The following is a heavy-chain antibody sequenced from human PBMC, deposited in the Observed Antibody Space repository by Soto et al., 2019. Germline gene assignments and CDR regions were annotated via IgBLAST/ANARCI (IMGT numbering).Heavy chain of an antibody. V-gene: IGHV3-23*01. D-gene: IGHD3-10*01. CDR2: ISGGGETT. J-gene: IGHJ4*02. CDR1: GFTFSSYA. Sequence: EVQLLESGGGLVQPGGSLRLSCAASGFTFSSYAMWWVRQAPGKGLECVSAISGGGETTYYADSVKGRFTISRDNSKNTLYLQMKSLRAEDTAVYYCAFNSGSGSYYFDYWGQGTLVTVSS. CDR3: AFNSGSGSYYFDY.